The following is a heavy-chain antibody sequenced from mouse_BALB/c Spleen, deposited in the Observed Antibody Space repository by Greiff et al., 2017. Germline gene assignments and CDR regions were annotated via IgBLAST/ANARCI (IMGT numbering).Heavy chain of an antibody. J-gene: IGHJ4*01. CDR3: ARLDYRDDGDAMDY. CDR2: ISSGSSTI. V-gene: IGHV5-17*02. Sequence: EVMLVESGGGLVQPGGSRKLSCAATGFTFSSFGMHWVRQAPEKELEWVAYISSGSSTIYYAATVKGRFTISRDTSKNTLFLQMTSLRSEDTAMYYCARLDYRDDGDAMDYWGQGTSVTVSS. CDR1: GFTFSSFG. D-gene: IGHD2-14*01.